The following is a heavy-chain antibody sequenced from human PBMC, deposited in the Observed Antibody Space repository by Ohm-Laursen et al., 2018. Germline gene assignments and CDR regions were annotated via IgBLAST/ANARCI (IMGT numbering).Heavy chain of an antibody. CDR2: ISGSGGRT. D-gene: IGHD1-26*01. V-gene: IGHV3-23*01. CDR3: FSGPSWEI. J-gene: IGHJ3*02. CDR1: GFTFSNAW. Sequence: SLRLSCAASGFTFSNAWMSWVRQARGKGLEWVSAISGSGGRTYYADSVKGRFTISRDNAKNSLYLQMNSLRAEDTAVYYCFSGPSWEIWGQGTVVTVSS.